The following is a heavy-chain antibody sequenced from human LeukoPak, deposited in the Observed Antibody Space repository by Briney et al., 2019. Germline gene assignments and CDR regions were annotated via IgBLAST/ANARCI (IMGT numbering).Heavy chain of an antibody. CDR2: IKTKTDGGTT. V-gene: IGHV3-15*01. Sequence: GGSLRLSCAGSGFTFSNAWMTWVRQAPGKGLEWVGRIKTKTDGGTTDYAAPVKGRFTITRDDSRNTLYLQMNSLRTEDTAVYYCTSTLGYWGQGALVTVSS. CDR3: TSTLGY. CDR1: GFTFSNAW. J-gene: IGHJ4*02.